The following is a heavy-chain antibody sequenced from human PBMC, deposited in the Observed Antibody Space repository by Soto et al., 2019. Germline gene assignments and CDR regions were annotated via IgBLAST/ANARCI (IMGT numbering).Heavy chain of an antibody. D-gene: IGHD3-10*01. CDR1: GYIFTNYG. V-gene: IGHV1-18*01. J-gene: IGHJ6*02. CDR3: VRGGGSNYYGLDV. Sequence: QIQVVQSGAEVKQPGASVKVSCKASGYIFTNYGLTWVRQAPGRGLEWMGWVSPNDGKTNYAQKLQGRVTMTADTSTRTAYMELGSLRFDDTGIYYCVRGGGSNYYGLDVWVQGTTVTVSS. CDR2: VSPNDGKT.